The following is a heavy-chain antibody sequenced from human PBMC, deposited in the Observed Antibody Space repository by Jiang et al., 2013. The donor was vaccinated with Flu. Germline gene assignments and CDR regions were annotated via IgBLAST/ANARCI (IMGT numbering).Heavy chain of an antibody. CDR3: ATSITGAFDY. CDR2: INHSGST. CDR1: GESFSGYY. D-gene: IGHD1-20*01. V-gene: IGHV4-34*01. J-gene: IGHJ4*02. Sequence: TCAVYGESFSGYYWSWIRQPSGKGLEWIGEINHSGSTNYNPSLKSRVTISVDTSKNQFSLKLSSVTAADTAVYYCATSITGAFDYWGQGTLVTVSS.